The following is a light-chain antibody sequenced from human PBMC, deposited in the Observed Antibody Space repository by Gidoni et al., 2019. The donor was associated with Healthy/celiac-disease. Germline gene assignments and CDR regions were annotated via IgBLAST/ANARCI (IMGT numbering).Light chain of an antibody. CDR2: AAS. V-gene: IGKV1-9*01. CDR3: QQLNSYPLIT. CDR1: QGISSY. Sequence: DIQLTQSPSFLSASVGDRVTITCRASQGISSYLAWYQQKPGKAPKLLIYAASTSQSGVPSRFSGSGSGTEFTLTISSLQPEDFATYYCQQLNSYPLITFGQGTRLEIK. J-gene: IGKJ5*01.